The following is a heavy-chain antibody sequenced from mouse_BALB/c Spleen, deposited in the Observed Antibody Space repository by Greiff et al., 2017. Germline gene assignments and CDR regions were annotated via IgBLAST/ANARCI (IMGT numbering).Heavy chain of an antibody. CDR1: GFSLTSYG. V-gene: IGHV2-2*02. Sequence: VKLQESGPGLVQPSQSLSITCTVSGFSLTSYGVHWVRQSPGKGLEWLGVIWSGGSTDYNAAFISSLSISKDNSKSQVFFKMNSLQANDTAIYYCARPSSFDAIDYWGQGTSVTVSA. CDR3: ARPSSFDAIDY. D-gene: IGHD1-1*01. CDR2: IWSGGST. J-gene: IGHJ4*01.